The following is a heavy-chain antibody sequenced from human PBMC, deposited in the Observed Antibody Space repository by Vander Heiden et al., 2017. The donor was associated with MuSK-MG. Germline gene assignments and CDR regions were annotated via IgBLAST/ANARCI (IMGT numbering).Heavy chain of an antibody. CDR3: ARQSDFAWGPPPGFDY. D-gene: IGHD3-16*01. J-gene: IGHJ4*02. CDR1: GLSIVPSY. CDR2: VFYTGTT. V-gene: IGHV4-59*08. Sequence: QVLLQESGPGLVKPSETLSLTCAVSGLSIVPSYWAWIRQSPEKGLEWIGSVFYTGTTQYNPSVEGRVTISVDTSENHFSLNLASVTAADTAVYYCARQSDFAWGPPPGFDYWGQGVLVAVSS.